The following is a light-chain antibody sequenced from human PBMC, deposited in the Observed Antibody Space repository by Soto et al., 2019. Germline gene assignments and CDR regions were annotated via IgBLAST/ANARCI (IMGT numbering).Light chain of an antibody. CDR1: SSDVGGYNL. J-gene: IGLJ3*02. Sequence: QSVLTQPPSASGSPGQSVTISCTGTSSDVGGYNLVSWYQQHPGKAPKLMIYEVSKRPSGVPDRFSGSKSGNTASLTVSGLQAEDEADYFCSSHGGGNNGGVFGGGTKLTVL. CDR3: SSHGGGNNGGV. CDR2: EVS. V-gene: IGLV2-8*01.